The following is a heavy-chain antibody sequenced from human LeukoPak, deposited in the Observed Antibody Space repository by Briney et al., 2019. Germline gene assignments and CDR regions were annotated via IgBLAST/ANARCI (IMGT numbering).Heavy chain of an antibody. CDR3: ARDLLTPIAASQGDY. V-gene: IGHV3-21*01. CDR2: ISSSSSYI. J-gene: IGHJ4*02. CDR1: GFTFSSYS. Sequence: GGSLRLSCAASGFTFSSYSMNWVRQAPGKGLEWVSSISSSSSYIYYADSVKGRFTISRDNAKNSLYLQMNSLRAEDTAVYYCARDLLTPIAASQGDYWGQGTLVTVSS. D-gene: IGHD6-13*01.